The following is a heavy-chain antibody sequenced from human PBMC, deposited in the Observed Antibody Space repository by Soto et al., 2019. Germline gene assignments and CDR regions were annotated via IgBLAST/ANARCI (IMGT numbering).Heavy chain of an antibody. D-gene: IGHD2-8*01. CDR1: GFTFSSYS. CDR2: ISSSSSYI. J-gene: IGHJ6*02. Sequence: PGGSLRLSCAASGFTFSSYSMNWFRQAPGKGLEWVSSISSSSSYIYYADSVKGRFTISRDNAKNSLYLQMNSLRAEDTAVYYCARDPVGYCTNGVCLTDYYYYGMDVWGQGTTVTVSS. CDR3: ARDPVGYCTNGVCLTDYYYYGMDV. V-gene: IGHV3-21*01.